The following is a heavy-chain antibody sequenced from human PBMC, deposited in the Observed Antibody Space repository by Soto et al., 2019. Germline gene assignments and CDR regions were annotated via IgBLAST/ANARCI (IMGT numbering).Heavy chain of an antibody. Sequence: SVKVSCKASGYTFTGYGISLLRQAPGQWLEWMGWISAYNGNTNYAQKLQGRVTMTTDTSTSTAYMELRSLRSDDTAVYYCARVDIVVVPAAIPYFDYWGQGTLVTVSS. CDR3: ARVDIVVVPAAIPYFDY. D-gene: IGHD2-2*02. CDR2: ISAYNGNT. CDR1: GYTFTGYG. J-gene: IGHJ4*02. V-gene: IGHV1-18*04.